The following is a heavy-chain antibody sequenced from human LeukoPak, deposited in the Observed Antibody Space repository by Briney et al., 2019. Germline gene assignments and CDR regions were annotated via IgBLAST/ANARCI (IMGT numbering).Heavy chain of an antibody. J-gene: IGHJ4*02. V-gene: IGHV1-69*04. CDR2: IIPILGIA. D-gene: IGHD1-26*01. CDR1: GGTFSSYA. Sequence: SVKVSCKASGGTFSSYAISCVRQAPGQGLEWMGRIIPILGIANYAQKFQGRVTITADKSTSTAYMELSSLRSEDTAVYYCARGSIVGATSVDYWGQGTLVTVSS. CDR3: ARGSIVGATSVDY.